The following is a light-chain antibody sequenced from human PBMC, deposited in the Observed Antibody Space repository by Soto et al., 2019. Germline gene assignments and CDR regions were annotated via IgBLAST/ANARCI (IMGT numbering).Light chain of an antibody. Sequence: DIVMTQSPDSLAVSLGERATINCESSQTILYSSNNNNYLAWYQQKPGQPPKLLIYWASTRESGVPDRFSGSGSGTECTLTISSLQAEDVAIYYCHQYLSAPWTFGQGTKVEIK. CDR2: WAS. V-gene: IGKV4-1*01. CDR3: HQYLSAPWT. J-gene: IGKJ1*01. CDR1: QTILYSSNNNNY.